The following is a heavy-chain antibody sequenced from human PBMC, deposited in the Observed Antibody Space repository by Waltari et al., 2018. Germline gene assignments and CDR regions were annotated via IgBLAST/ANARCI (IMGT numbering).Heavy chain of an antibody. D-gene: IGHD6-13*01. CDR2: ISPKKGGK. CDR1: GYIFTALD. Sequence: QVQLVQSGAEVTRPGASVQVSCKTSGYIFTALDINWGRQAPGQGFEWMVWISPKKGGKGYAQKFQDRFTMTTDNSINTAYMELSSLRSDETAVYYCARGIAAGVDSWGQGTLVTVSS. CDR3: ARGIAAGVDS. J-gene: IGHJ5*01. V-gene: IGHV1-8*02.